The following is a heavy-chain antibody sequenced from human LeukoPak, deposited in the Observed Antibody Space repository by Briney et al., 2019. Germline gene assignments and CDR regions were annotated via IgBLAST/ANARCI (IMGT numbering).Heavy chain of an antibody. Sequence: QPGGSLRLSCVASGFTFVHFSMHWVRQAPGKGLEWVAFVSGEQTDKYYTDSVKGRFIISRDNSRNTLFLEMNSLRPDDTAVYYCARDQPGTYTMSSTWGQGTLVTVSS. CDR1: GFTFVHFS. J-gene: IGHJ5*02. CDR3: ARDQPGTYTMSST. CDR2: VSGEQTDK. D-gene: IGHD7-27*01. V-gene: IGHV3-30*04.